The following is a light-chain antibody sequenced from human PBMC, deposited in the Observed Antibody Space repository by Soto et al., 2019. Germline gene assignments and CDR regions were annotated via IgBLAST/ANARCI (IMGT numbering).Light chain of an antibody. J-gene: IGLJ1*01. Sequence: QSVLTQPASVSGSPGQSMAISCTGTSSDVDGYNYVSWYQHHPGKAPKLMIYDVSSRPSGVSNRFSGSKSGNTASLTISGLQAEDEADYYCISYTTISTYVFGTGTKVTVL. V-gene: IGLV2-14*03. CDR1: SSDVDGYNY. CDR2: DVS. CDR3: ISYTTISTYV.